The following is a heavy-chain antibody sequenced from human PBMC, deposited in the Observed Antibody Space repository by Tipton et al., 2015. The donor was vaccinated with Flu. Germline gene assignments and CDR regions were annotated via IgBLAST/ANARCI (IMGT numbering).Heavy chain of an antibody. CDR3: AREGDDFSRGWYAS. Sequence: TLSLTCSVSGGSISTYYWSWIRQPAGKGLEWVGHFYNNGSTRYNPSRKNRCTMSADTSRSQFSLKETSVTAADTAVYFCAREGDDFSRGWYASWGQGILVTVSS. D-gene: IGHD6-19*01. V-gene: IGHV4-4*07. CDR2: FYNNGST. J-gene: IGHJ5*02. CDR1: GGSISTYY.